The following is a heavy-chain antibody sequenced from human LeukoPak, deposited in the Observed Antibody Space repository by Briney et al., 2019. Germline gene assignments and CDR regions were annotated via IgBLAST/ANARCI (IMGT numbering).Heavy chain of an antibody. CDR1: GFTFSTSW. CDR2: INIDGSIT. D-gene: IGHD1-1*01. J-gene: IGHJ5*02. V-gene: IGHV3-74*01. CDR3: VRDKMMDDRGVGFDP. Sequence: GGSLRLSCAASGFTFSTSWMYWVRQAPGKGLMYVSRINIDGSITTYADSVKGRFTISRDNTKNTLYLQMNSLGAEDTAVYYCVRDKMMDDRGVGFDPWGQGTLVTVSS.